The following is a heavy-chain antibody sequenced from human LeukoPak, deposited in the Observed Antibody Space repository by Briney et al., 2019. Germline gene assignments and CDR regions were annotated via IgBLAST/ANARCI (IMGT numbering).Heavy chain of an antibody. CDR2: IYYSGST. V-gene: IGHV4-30-4*01. CDR3: ARTYYYGSGGETGFDY. CDR1: GGSISSGDYY. D-gene: IGHD3-10*01. Sequence: SETLSLTCTVSGGSISSGDYYWSWIRQPPGKGLEWIGYIYYSGSTYYNPSLKSRVTISVDTSKNQFSLKLSSVTAADTAVYYCARTYYYGSGGETGFDYWGQGTLVIVSS. J-gene: IGHJ4*02.